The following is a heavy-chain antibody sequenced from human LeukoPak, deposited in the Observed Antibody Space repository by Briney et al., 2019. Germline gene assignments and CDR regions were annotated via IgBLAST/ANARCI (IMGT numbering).Heavy chain of an antibody. CDR1: GFTFNSYA. J-gene: IGHJ4*02. Sequence: PGGSLRLSCAASGFTFNSYAMSWVRQAPGKGLEWVSAISSSGNNTYYADSLKGRFTISRDNFKNTLYLQMNSLRAEDTAVYYCAKGPYCSSTSCYTIGSFDYWGQGTLVTVSS. V-gene: IGHV3-23*01. CDR3: AKGPYCSSTSCYTIGSFDY. D-gene: IGHD2-2*02. CDR2: ISSSGNNT.